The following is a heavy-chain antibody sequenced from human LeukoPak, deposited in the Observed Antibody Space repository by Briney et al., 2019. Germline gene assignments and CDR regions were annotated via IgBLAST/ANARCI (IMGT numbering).Heavy chain of an antibody. Sequence: PGGSLRLSCAASGFTFSDYYMSWIRQAPGKGLEWVSYISSSGSTIYYADSVKGRFTISRDNAKNSLYLQMSSLRSEDTAMYYCATAGGGWIGYYYFDYWGQGTLVTVSS. CDR3: ATAGGGWIGYYYFDY. V-gene: IGHV3-11*01. CDR2: ISSSGSTI. CDR1: GFTFSDYY. J-gene: IGHJ4*02. D-gene: IGHD3-3*01.